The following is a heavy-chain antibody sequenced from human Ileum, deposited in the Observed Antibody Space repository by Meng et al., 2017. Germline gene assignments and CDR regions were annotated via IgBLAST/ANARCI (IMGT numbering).Heavy chain of an antibody. J-gene: IGHJ4*02. CDR1: GGSISSGDYY. D-gene: IGHD3-22*01. CDR3: ARDRDSSGYYPY. Sequence: QVQLQESGPGLVKPSQTLSLTGTVSGGSISSGDYYWSWIRQPPGKGLEWIGYIYYSGSTYYNPSLKSRLTIPVDTSKNQFSLKLSSVTAADTAVYYCARDRDSSGYYPYWGQGTLVTVSS. V-gene: IGHV4-30-4*01. CDR2: IYYSGST.